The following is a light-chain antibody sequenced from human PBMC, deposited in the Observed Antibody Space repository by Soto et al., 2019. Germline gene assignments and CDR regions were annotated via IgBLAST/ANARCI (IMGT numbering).Light chain of an antibody. J-gene: IGLJ2*01. CDR3: GTWDSSLSVPVV. CDR1: SSNIGNNY. V-gene: IGLV1-51*01. CDR2: DNN. Sequence: QAVVTQPPSVSAAPGQKVTISCSGSSSNIGNNYVSWYQQLPGTAPKLLIYDNNKRPSGIPDRFSGSKSGTSATLGITGLQTGDEADYYCGTWDSSLSVPVVFGGGTKLTVL.